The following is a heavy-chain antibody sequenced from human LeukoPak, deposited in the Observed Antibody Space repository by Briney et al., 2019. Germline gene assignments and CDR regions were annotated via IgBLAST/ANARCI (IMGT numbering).Heavy chain of an antibody. D-gene: IGHD2-2*01. V-gene: IGHV3-53*01. CDR3: AKDRGAYCSSIICRAFDY. CDR2: LYSGGNT. Sequence: GGSLRLSCAASGFTVSGNYMAWVRQAPGKGLEWVSFLYSGGNTHYADSVKGRFTISRDNSKNTLYLQMNSLRAEDTAIYYCAKDRGAYCSSIICRAFDYWGQGTLVTVSS. CDR1: GFTVSGNY. J-gene: IGHJ4*02.